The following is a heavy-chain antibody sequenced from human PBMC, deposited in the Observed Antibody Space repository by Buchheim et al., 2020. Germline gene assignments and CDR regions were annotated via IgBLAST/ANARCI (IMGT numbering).Heavy chain of an antibody. CDR1: GFTFTKYE. Sequence: EVHLVESGGGSVQPGGSLRLSCAASGFTFTKYEMNWVRQAPGKGLEWVSYISNSGSDVYYSDSAKGRFTIYRDNAKNSLYLQMNSLRAEDTAVYYCVRDRSAYDWGYWGHGTL. CDR2: ISNSGSDV. J-gene: IGHJ4*01. V-gene: IGHV3-48*03. D-gene: IGHD5-12*01. CDR3: VRDRSAYDWGY.